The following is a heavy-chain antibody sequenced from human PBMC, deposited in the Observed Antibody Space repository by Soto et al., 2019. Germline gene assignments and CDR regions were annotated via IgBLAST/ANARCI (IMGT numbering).Heavy chain of an antibody. Sequence: QAQVVQSGAEVRKPGSSVKLSCKASEGTFNSYAIAWVRQAPGQGLEWMGGIIPYYNTLNYAQKFEDRVTITADDSTNTGYMELSSLISDDTGVYFCASGVSRWYTYFFYSWDKGPLVTVST. CDR2: IIPYYNTL. CDR3: ASGVSRWYTYFFYS. V-gene: IGHV1-69*01. D-gene: IGHD6-13*01. CDR1: EGTFNSYA. J-gene: IGHJ4*02.